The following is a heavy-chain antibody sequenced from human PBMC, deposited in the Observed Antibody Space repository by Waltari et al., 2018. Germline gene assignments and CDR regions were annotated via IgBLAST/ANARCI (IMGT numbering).Heavy chain of an antibody. D-gene: IGHD3-16*01. CDR2: ISDDGSKT. J-gene: IGHJ4*02. CDR1: GFTFSSYG. V-gene: IGHV3-30*18. CDR3: AKMGGGAGGY. Sequence: QVQLVESGGGVVQPGRSLRLSCAASGFTFSSYGMHWVRQAPGKGLEWVAVISDDGSKTYYADSVKGRFTISRDNSKNTLYLQMTSLRADDTAVYYCAKMGGGAGGYWGQGTLVTVSS.